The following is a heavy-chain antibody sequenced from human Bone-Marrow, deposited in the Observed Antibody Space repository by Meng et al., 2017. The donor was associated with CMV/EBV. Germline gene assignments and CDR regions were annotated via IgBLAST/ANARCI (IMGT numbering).Heavy chain of an antibody. Sequence: SETLSLNCTVSGGSISSSSYYWDWIRQPPGKGLEWIGSIYYSGSTYYNPSLKSRVTISVDTSENQFSLKLSSVTAADTAVYYCARDAPGDRPFDSVVVPATIPKTSRKFDPWGQGTLVTVSS. CDR1: GGSISSSSYY. V-gene: IGHV4-39*07. D-gene: IGHD2-2*02. CDR2: IYYSGST. J-gene: IGHJ5*02. CDR3: ARDAPGDRPFDSVVVPATIPKTSRKFDP.